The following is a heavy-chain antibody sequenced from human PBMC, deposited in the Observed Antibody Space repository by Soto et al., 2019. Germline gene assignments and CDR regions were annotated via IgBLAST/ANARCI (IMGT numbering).Heavy chain of an antibody. CDR1: GGSISSFTYY. Sequence: SETLSLTCSVSGGSISSFTYYWGWIRQPPGKGLEWIGTVYYNENTYYNPSLKSRVTITVDTAKNQFSLNLRSVTAADTAMYLCARREQYYRSRGWFDPSGPGTLVTVSS. J-gene: IGHJ5*02. V-gene: IGHV4-39*01. CDR3: ARREQYYRSRGWFDP. CDR2: VYYNENT. D-gene: IGHD3-16*02.